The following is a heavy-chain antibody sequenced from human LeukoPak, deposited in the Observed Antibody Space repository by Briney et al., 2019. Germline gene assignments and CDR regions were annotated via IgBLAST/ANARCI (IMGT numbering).Heavy chain of an antibody. CDR1: GGSFSGYY. V-gene: IGHV4-34*01. J-gene: IGHJ4*02. CDR3: ARAGQWELPNPYDY. Sequence: SETLSLTCAVYGGSFSGYYWSWIRQPPGKGLEWIGEINHSGSTNYNPSLKSRVTISVDTSKNQFSLKLSSVTAADTAVYYCARAGQWELPNPYDYWGQGTLVTVSS. D-gene: IGHD1-26*01. CDR2: INHSGST.